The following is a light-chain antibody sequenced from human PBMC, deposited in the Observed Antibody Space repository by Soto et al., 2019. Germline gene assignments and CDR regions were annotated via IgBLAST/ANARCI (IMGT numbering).Light chain of an antibody. CDR3: QSYDTALSVYVV. CDR2: GDT. J-gene: IGLJ2*01. CDR1: SSTIGAGFD. V-gene: IGLV1-40*01. Sequence: QSVLTQPPSVSGAPGQRVTISCTGSSSTIGAGFDVHWYQQPPGTAPKLLIYGDTNRPSGVPDRFSGSKSGTSASLAITGLQAEDEADYYCQSYDTALSVYVVFGGGTKLTVL.